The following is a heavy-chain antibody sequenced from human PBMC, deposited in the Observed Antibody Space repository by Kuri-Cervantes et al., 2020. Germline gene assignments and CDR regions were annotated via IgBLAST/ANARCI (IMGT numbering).Heavy chain of an antibody. CDR2: INPNSGNT. D-gene: IGHD1-26*01. J-gene: IGHJ4*02. Sequence: ASVKVSCKASGYTFTSYDINWVRQATGQGLEWMGWINPNSGNTGYAQKFQGRVTMTRNASISTAYMELSSLRSEDTAVYYCARGALVGAIYYDEWGQGTLVTVSS. V-gene: IGHV1-8*01. CDR3: ARGALVGAIYYDE. CDR1: GYTFTSYD.